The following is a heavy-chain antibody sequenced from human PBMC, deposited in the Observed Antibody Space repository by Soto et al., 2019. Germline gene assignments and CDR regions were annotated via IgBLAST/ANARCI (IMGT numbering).Heavy chain of an antibody. V-gene: IGHV1-69*12. D-gene: IGHD6-13*01. CDR3: ARTIQLVGAHNWFDP. Sequence: QVQLVQSGAEVKKPGSSVKVSCKASGGTFSSYAISWVRQAPGQGLEWMGGIIPIFGTANYAQKFQGRVTIXXDXSXXTADMELSSLRSEDTAVYYCARTIQLVGAHNWFDPWGQGTLVTVSS. CDR2: IIPIFGTA. J-gene: IGHJ5*02. CDR1: GGTFSSYA.